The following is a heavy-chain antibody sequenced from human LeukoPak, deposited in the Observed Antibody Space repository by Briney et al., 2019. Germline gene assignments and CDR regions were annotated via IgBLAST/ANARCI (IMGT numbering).Heavy chain of an antibody. CDR1: GGSISSYY. CDR3: ARGEYNYGGHNWFDP. D-gene: IGHD5-18*01. Sequence: SETLSLTCTVSGGSISSYYWSWIRQPPGKGLEWIGYLSYSGSTDYNPSLKSRVTISVDTSKNQFSLKLSSVTAADTAVYYCARGEYNYGGHNWFDPWGQGILVTVSS. CDR2: LSYSGST. J-gene: IGHJ5*02. V-gene: IGHV4-59*01.